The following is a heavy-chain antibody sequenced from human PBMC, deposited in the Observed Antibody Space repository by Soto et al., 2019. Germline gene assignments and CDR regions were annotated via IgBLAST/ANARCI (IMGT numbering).Heavy chain of an antibody. CDR2: VSGRGDGT. CDR3: AKDVEEVLPYYGMDG. V-gene: IGHV3-23*01. CDR1: GFTFSDYA. Sequence: EIQILESGGALVQPGGSLRLSCSVSGFTFSDYAMNWVRQAPGKGLEWVSAVSGRGDGTFYADSVKGRFTISRDNSKKTVYMQINSLTVDDTAVYYCAKDVEEVLPYYGMDGWGRGTTVRVSS. J-gene: IGHJ6*02.